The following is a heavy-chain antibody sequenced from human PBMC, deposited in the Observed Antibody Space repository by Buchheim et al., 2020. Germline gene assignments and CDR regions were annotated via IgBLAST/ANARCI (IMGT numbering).Heavy chain of an antibody. V-gene: IGHV3-30-3*01. CDR3: ARDSHYDFWSGYAY. CDR2: ISYDGSNK. J-gene: IGHJ4*02. CDR1: GFTFSSYA. D-gene: IGHD3-3*01. Sequence: QVQLVESGGGVVQPGRSLRLSCAASGFTFSSYAMHWVRQAPGKRLEWVAVISYDGSNKYYADSVKGRFTISRDNSKNTLYLQMNSLRAEDTAVYYCARDSHYDFWSGYAYWGQGTL.